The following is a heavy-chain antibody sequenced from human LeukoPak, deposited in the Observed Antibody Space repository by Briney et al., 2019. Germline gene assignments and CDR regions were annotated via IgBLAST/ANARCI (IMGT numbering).Heavy chain of an antibody. J-gene: IGHJ4*02. CDR2: INGSGGST. Sequence: AGTLCLTCAASGFTFSNYDMSWVRQAPGKGLLGWSNINGSGGSTYYEDSVKGRFTISRDTSKNKVYLQMNSLSAEDTAVYYCAKDRSRINDVFHGDFEYWGQGTLVTVSS. CDR1: GFTFSNYD. D-gene: IGHD2-8*01. V-gene: IGHV3-23*01. CDR3: AKDRSRINDVFHGDFEY.